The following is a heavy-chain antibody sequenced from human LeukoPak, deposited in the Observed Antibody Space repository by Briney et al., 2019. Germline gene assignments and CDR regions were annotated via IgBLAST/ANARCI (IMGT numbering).Heavy chain of an antibody. D-gene: IGHD3-9*01. CDR3: AKYILPGWVDPAPFDY. CDR1: ALTFTTFG. J-gene: IGHJ4*02. V-gene: IGHV3-30*02. CDR2: ISFDGKTE. Sequence: HPGGSLRLSCVVAALTFTTFGIHCVRQVPGEGLEGVAFISFDGKTENYADFVKGRFTVSRDNSKDTLYIQRTGLKVEDTAVSYSAKYILPGWVDPAPFDYWGQGALVTVSS.